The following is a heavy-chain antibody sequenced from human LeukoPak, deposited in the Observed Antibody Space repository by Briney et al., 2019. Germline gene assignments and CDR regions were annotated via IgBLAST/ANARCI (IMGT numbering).Heavy chain of an antibody. CDR2: IYTSGST. Sequence: SETLSLTCTVSGGSISSYYWSWVRQPTGKGLEWIGRIYTSGSTNYNPSLKSRVTMSVDTSKNQFSLKLSSVTAADTAVYYCASSAIAAAAPFDPWGQGTLVTVSS. D-gene: IGHD6-13*01. J-gene: IGHJ5*02. CDR1: GGSISSYY. CDR3: ASSAIAAAAPFDP. V-gene: IGHV4-4*07.